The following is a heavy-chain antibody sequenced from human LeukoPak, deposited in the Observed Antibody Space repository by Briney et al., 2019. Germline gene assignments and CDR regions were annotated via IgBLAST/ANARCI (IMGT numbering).Heavy chain of an antibody. CDR1: GGSISSGDYY. J-gene: IGHJ4*02. CDR2: IYYGGST. D-gene: IGHD2-2*01. CDR3: ARVGSSALFDY. Sequence: PSQTLSPTCTVSGGSISSGDYYWSWIRQPPGKGLEWIGYIYYGGSTYYNPSLKSRVTISVDTSKNQFSLKLSSVTAADTAVYYCARVGSSALFDYWGQGTLVTVSS. V-gene: IGHV4-30-4*01.